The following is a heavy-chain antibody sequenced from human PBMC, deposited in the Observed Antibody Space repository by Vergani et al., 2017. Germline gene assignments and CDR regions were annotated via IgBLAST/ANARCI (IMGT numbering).Heavy chain of an antibody. CDR2: IIPIFGTA. CDR1: GGTFSSYA. CDR3: APGAPYDDFWSGYSSYGMDV. Sequence: QVQLVQSGAEVKKPGSSVKVSCKASGGTFSSYAISWVRQAPGQGLEWMGGIIPIFGTATYAQKFQGRVTITADEPTSTAYMELSSLRSEDTAVYYCAPGAPYDDFWSGYSSYGMDVWGQGTTVTVSS. J-gene: IGHJ6*02. D-gene: IGHD3-3*01. V-gene: IGHV1-69*01.